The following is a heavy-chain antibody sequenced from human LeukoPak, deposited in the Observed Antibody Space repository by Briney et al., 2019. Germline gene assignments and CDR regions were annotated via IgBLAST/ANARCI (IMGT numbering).Heavy chain of an antibody. D-gene: IGHD3-22*01. CDR1: GYTFTGYY. Sequence: ASVKVSCKASGYTFTGYYMHWVRQAPGQGLEWMGWINPNSGGTNYAQKFQGRVTMTTDTSISTAYMELSRLRSDDTAVYYCARVGKYYYDSSGYWIYWGQGTLVTVSS. J-gene: IGHJ4*02. CDR3: ARVGKYYYDSSGYWIY. V-gene: IGHV1-2*02. CDR2: INPNSGGT.